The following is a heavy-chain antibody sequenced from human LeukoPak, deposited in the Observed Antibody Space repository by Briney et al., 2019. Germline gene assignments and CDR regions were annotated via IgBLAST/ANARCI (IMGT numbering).Heavy chain of an antibody. Sequence: ASVKVYCTASGYTLTSYYMHWVRQAPGQGLEWMGIINPSGGSTSYAQKFQGRVTMTRDTSTSTVYMELSSLRSEDTAVYYCARDRVGGSSGWYIAFDIWGPGTVVTVSS. CDR1: GYTLTSYY. CDR3: ARDRVGGSSGWYIAFDI. D-gene: IGHD6-19*01. J-gene: IGHJ3*02. V-gene: IGHV1-46*01. CDR2: INPSGGST.